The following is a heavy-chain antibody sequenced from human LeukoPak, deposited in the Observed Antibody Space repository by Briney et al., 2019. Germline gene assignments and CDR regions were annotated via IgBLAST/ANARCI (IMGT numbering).Heavy chain of an antibody. J-gene: IGHJ3*02. Sequence: SETLSLTCTVSGGSISSSSYYWGWIRQPLGKGLEWIGSIFYSGSTYYNPSLQSRVTISVDTSKNQFSLRLFSVTAADTAVYYCARHTDSSEGDAFDIWGQGTMVTVSS. V-gene: IGHV4-39*01. D-gene: IGHD3-22*01. CDR1: GGSISSSSYY. CDR3: ARHTDSSEGDAFDI. CDR2: IFYSGST.